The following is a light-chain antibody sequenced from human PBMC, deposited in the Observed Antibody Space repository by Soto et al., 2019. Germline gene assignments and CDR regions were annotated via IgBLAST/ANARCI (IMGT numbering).Light chain of an antibody. CDR2: TAS. CDR3: QQSYNLPYT. CDR1: QTVKKY. Sequence: DIQMSQSLSSLSASVGDRVTLTCRASQTVKKYVNWYEVKPGKAPKLLVYTASSLHDGVPSRFSGSGFGTDSTLTTSSLQPDDFATYYCQQSYNLPYTFGQGTRLDIK. J-gene: IGKJ2*01. V-gene: IGKV1-39*01.